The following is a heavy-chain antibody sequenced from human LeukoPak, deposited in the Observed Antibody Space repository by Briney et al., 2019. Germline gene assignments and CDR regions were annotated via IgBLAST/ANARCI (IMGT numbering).Heavy chain of an antibody. CDR2: IKQDGSEK. V-gene: IGHV3-7*01. CDR3: ARGYCSSTSCSYDAFDI. J-gene: IGHJ3*02. CDR1: GFTFSSYW. Sequence: GSLRLSCAASGFTFSSYWMSWVRQAPGKGLEWVANIKQDGSEKYYVDSVKGRFTISRDNAKNSLYLQMNSLRAEDTAVYYCARGYCSSTSCSYDAFDIWGQGTMVTVSS. D-gene: IGHD2-2*01.